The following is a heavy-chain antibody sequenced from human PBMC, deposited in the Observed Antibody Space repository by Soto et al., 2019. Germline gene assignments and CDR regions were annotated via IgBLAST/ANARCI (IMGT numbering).Heavy chain of an antibody. CDR3: ARVLRLGITPSITGTNYYMDV. D-gene: IGHD1-20*01. CDR1: GGTFSSYT. J-gene: IGHJ6*03. Sequence: QVQLVQSGAEVKKPGSSVKVSCKASGGTFSSYTISWVRQAPGQGLEWMGRIIPILGIANYAQKFQGRVTITADKSTSTAYMELSSLRSEDTAVYYCARVLRLGITPSITGTNYYMDVWGKGTTVTVSS. CDR2: IIPILGIA. V-gene: IGHV1-69*02.